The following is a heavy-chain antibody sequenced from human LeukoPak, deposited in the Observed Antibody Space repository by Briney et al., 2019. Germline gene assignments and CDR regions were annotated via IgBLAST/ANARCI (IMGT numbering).Heavy chain of an antibody. V-gene: IGHV3-30-3*01. Sequence: GGSLRLSCAASGFTFSSYAMHWVRQAPGKGLEWVAVISYDGSNKYYADSVKGRFTISRDNSKSTLYLQMNSLRAEDTAVYYCARSRLWFGELQTIDAFDIWGQGTMVTVSS. CDR3: ARSRLWFGELQTIDAFDI. J-gene: IGHJ3*02. D-gene: IGHD3-10*01. CDR1: GFTFSSYA. CDR2: ISYDGSNK.